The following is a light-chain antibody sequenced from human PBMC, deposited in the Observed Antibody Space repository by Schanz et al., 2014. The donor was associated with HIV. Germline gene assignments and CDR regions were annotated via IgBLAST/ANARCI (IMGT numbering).Light chain of an antibody. J-gene: IGLJ1*01. CDR1: SSDVGGYNY. CDR2: DVS. Sequence: QSALTQPASVSGSPGQSITISCTGTSSDVGGYNYVSWYQQHPGKAPKLMIYDVSNRPSGVSNRFSGSKSGNTASLTISGLQAEDEADYYCQSYDSTLTLYVFGTGTKVTVL. CDR3: QSYDSTLTLYV. V-gene: IGLV2-14*03.